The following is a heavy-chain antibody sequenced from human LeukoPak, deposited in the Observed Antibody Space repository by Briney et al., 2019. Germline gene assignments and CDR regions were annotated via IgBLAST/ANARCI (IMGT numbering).Heavy chain of an antibody. CDR1: GGSFSGYY. Sequence: PSETLSLTCAVYGGSFSGYYWSWIRQPAGKGLEWIGRIYTSGSTNYNPSLKSRVTMSVDTSKNQFSLKLSSVTAADTAVYYCARDRVSPTLYYYYYMDVWGKGTTVTVSS. V-gene: IGHV4-4*07. CDR3: ARDRVSPTLYYYYYMDV. CDR2: IYTSGST. J-gene: IGHJ6*03.